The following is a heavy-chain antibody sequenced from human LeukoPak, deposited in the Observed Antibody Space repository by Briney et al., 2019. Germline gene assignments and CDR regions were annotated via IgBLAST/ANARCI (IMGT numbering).Heavy chain of an antibody. D-gene: IGHD6-13*01. CDR2: ISYDGSNK. Sequence: GGSLRLPCAASGFTFSSYAMHWVRQAPGKGLEWVAVISYDGSNKYYADSVKGRFTISRDNSKNTLYLQMNSLRAEDTAVYYCASPLYSSSPRSGYWGQGTLVTVSS. V-gene: IGHV3-30-3*01. CDR1: GFTFSSYA. CDR3: ASPLYSSSPRSGY. J-gene: IGHJ4*02.